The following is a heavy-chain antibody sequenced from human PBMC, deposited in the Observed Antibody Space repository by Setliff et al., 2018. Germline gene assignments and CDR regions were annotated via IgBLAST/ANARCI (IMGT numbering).Heavy chain of an antibody. CDR2: IYYNGDT. D-gene: IGHD3-3*01. V-gene: IGHV4-39*07. Sequence: PSETLSLTCSLSGDSISSSSYHWGWIRQSPGKGLEWIGNIYYNGDTNRNPSLKSRVTVSEDTSRDQFSLSLSSVTAADTAIYSCARVRVVQGYYEFDHWGQGTLVTVSS. J-gene: IGHJ4*02. CDR1: GDSISSSSYH. CDR3: ARVRVVQGYYEFDH.